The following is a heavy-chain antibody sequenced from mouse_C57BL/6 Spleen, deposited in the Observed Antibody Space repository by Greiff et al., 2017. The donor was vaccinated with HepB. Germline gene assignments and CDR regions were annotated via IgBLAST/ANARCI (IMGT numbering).Heavy chain of an antibody. CDR3: ARYSNSYYFDY. Sequence: QVQLKQSGPELVKPGASVKISCKASGYAFSSSWMNWVKQRPGKGLEWIGRIYPGDGDTNYNGKFKGKATLTADKSSSTAYMQLSSLTSEDSAVYFCARYSNSYYFDYWGQGTTLTVSS. CDR2: IYPGDGDT. J-gene: IGHJ2*01. D-gene: IGHD2-5*01. V-gene: IGHV1-82*01. CDR1: GYAFSSSW.